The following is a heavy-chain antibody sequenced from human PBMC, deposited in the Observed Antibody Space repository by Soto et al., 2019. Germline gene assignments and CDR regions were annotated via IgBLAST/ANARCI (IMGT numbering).Heavy chain of an antibody. J-gene: IGHJ4*02. D-gene: IGHD3-16*01. Sequence: VQLVESGGGLVQPGGSLSLSCAASGFTFGSYWMHWVRQAPGKGLVWVSRISPDGTSTSNADSVKGRFTISRDNTKNTLHLQMDSLRVEDTAVYYCARDGGGLAHWGQGTLVTVSS. V-gene: IGHV3-74*01. CDR1: GFTFGSYW. CDR2: ISPDGTST. CDR3: ARDGGGLAH.